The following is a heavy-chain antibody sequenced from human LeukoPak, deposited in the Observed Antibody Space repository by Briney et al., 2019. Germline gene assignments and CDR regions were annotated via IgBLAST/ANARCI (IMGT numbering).Heavy chain of an antibody. CDR2: IKQDGSEK. CDR1: GFTVSSNY. V-gene: IGHV3-7*03. CDR3: ARIRYQLLRDNRFDP. Sequence: PGGSLRLSCAASGFTVSSNYMSWVRQAPGKGLEWVANIKQDGSEKYYVDSVKGRFTISRGNAKNSLYLQMNSLRAEDTAVYYCARIRYQLLRDNRFDPWGQGTLVTVSS. J-gene: IGHJ5*02. D-gene: IGHD2-2*01.